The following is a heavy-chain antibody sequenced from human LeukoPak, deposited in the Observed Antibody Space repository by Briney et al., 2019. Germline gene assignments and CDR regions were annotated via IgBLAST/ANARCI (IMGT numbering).Heavy chain of an antibody. CDR3: ARGKRITIFGVVIYRAFDI. Sequence: SVKVSCKASGGTLSSYAISWVRQAPRQGLEWMGGIIPIFGTANYAQTFQGRVTITADESTSRAYMELSSLRSEDTAVYYCARGKRITIFGVVIYRAFDIWGQGTMVTVSS. CDR2: IIPIFGTA. J-gene: IGHJ3*02. D-gene: IGHD3-3*01. V-gene: IGHV1-69*01. CDR1: GGTLSSYA.